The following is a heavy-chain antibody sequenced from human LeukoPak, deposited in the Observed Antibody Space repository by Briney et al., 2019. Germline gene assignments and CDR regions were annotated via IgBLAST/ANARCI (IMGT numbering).Heavy chain of an antibody. CDR2: INPSGGTT. J-gene: IGHJ3*02. D-gene: IGHD2-21*02. CDR1: GYNFTSYY. V-gene: IGHV1-46*01. CDR3: ARDLVVVTGLRTRGSYDI. Sequence: ASVKVSCKASGYNFTSYYMHWVRQAPGQGLEWMGIINPSGGTTSYAQKFQGRVTVTRDTSTSTVYMELSSLRSEDTAVYYCARDLVVVTGLRTRGSYDIWGQGTMVTVSS.